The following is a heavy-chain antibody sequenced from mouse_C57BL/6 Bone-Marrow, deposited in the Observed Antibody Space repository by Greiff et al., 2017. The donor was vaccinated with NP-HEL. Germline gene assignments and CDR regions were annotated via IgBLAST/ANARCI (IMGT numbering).Heavy chain of an antibody. D-gene: IGHD2-4*01. CDR2: INPNNGGT. Sequence: EVMLVESGPELVKPGASVKMSCKASGYTFTDYNMHWVKQSHGKSLEWIGYINPNNGGTSYNQKFKGKATLTVNKSSSTAYMELRSLTSEDSAVYYCATYYDPPAYWGQGTLVTVSA. V-gene: IGHV1-22*01. CDR1: GYTFTDYN. CDR3: ATYYDPPAY. J-gene: IGHJ3*01.